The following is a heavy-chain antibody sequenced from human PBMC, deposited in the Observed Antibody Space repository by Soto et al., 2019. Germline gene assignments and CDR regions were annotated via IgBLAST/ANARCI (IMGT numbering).Heavy chain of an antibody. D-gene: IGHD2-21*02. V-gene: IGHV4-31*03. CDR1: GGSISRGGYY. CDR3: ARLRGGDERGYWFDP. Sequence: QVQLQESGPGLVKPSQTLSLTCTVSGGSISRGGYYWSWIRQHPGKGLVWIGYIYHSGSTYYNPSLKSRVTIAVAPSKNQFALKLSSVTAADTAVYYCARLRGGDERGYWFDPWGQGTLVTVSS. CDR2: IYHSGST. J-gene: IGHJ5*02.